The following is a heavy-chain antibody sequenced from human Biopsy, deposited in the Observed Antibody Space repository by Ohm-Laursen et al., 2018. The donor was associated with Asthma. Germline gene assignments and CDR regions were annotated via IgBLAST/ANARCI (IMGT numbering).Heavy chain of an antibody. CDR2: HDHEEGGT. D-gene: IGHD6-19*01. J-gene: IGHJ6*02. V-gene: IGHV1-24*01. CDR1: GYSLTDLS. Sequence: SSVKVFCKISGYSLTDLSMHWVRQAPGQGLEWMGGHDHEEGGTVNARRFQGRVTMTEDTSTDTAYMELSSLSSDDTAVYYCARCQVGYSSGWSLLLKKIYYSGMDVWGQGTAVTVSS. CDR3: ARCQVGYSSGWSLLLKKIYYSGMDV.